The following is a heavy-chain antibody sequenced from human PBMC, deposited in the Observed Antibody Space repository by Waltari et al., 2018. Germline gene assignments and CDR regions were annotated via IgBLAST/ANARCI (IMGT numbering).Heavy chain of an antibody. CDR3: AREEGNYYYYYMDV. J-gene: IGHJ6*03. CDR1: GGSLSSGSYS. V-gene: IGHV4-61*02. CDR2: IYTSGST. Sequence: VQLQESGPGLVKPSQTLSLTCTVSGGSLSSGSYSWSCLRPPAGKGLEWSGRIYTSGSTNYNPSLKSRVTISVDTSKNQFSLKLSSVTAADTAVYYCAREEGNYYYYYMDVWGKGTTVTVSS.